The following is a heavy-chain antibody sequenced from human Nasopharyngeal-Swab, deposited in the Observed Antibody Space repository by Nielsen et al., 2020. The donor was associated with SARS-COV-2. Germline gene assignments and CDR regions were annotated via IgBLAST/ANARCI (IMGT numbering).Heavy chain of an antibody. CDR1: GFTFDDYA. Sequence: SLKISCAASGFTFDDYAMHWVRQAPGKGLEWVSGISWNSGSTGYADSVKGRFTISRDNAKNSLYLQMNSLRAEDTALYYCAKGMVLVDIVVVPAAMPDYWGQGTLVTVSS. CDR3: AKGMVLVDIVVVPAAMPDY. J-gene: IGHJ4*02. CDR2: ISWNSGST. V-gene: IGHV3-9*01. D-gene: IGHD2-2*01.